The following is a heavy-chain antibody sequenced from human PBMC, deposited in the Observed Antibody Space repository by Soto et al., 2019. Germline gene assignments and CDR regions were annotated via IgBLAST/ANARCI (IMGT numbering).Heavy chain of an antibody. CDR1: GFTLSNAW. V-gene: IGHV3-15*01. J-gene: IGHJ6*02. Sequence: EVQLVESGGGLVKPGGSLRLSCAASGFTLSNAWMSWVRQAPGKGLEWVGRIKSKTDGGTTDYAAPVKGRFTISRDDSKNTLYLQMNSLKTEDTAVYYCTTVVAVAGFYYYYYGMDVWGQGTTVTVSS. CDR3: TTVVAVAGFYYYYYGMDV. CDR2: IKSKTDGGTT. D-gene: IGHD6-19*01.